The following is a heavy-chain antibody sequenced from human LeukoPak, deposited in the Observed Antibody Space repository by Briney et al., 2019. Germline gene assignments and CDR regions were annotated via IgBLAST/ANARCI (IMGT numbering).Heavy chain of an antibody. Sequence: GGSLRLSCAASGFTVSSNYMSWVRQAPGKGLEWVSVIYSGGSTYYADSVKGRFTISRDNSKNTLYLQMNSLRAEDTAVYYCASLTTVTYDAFDIWGQGTMVTVSS. CDR2: IYSGGST. J-gene: IGHJ3*02. CDR1: GFTVSSNY. D-gene: IGHD4-17*01. CDR3: ASLTTVTYDAFDI. V-gene: IGHV3-53*01.